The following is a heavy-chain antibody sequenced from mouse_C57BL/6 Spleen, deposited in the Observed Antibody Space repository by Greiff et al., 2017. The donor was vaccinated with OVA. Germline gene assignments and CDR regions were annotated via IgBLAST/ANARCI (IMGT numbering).Heavy chain of an antibody. J-gene: IGHJ3*01. CDR3: AREGLLPWFAY. D-gene: IGHD2-3*01. CDR2: ISSGSSTI. V-gene: IGHV5-17*01. Sequence: EVMLVESGGGLVKPGGSLKLSCAASGFTFSDYGMHWVRQAPEKGLEWVAYISSGSSTIYYADTVKGRFTISRDNAKNTLFLQMTSLRSEDAAMYYCAREGLLPWFAYWGQGTLVTVSA. CDR1: GFTFSDYG.